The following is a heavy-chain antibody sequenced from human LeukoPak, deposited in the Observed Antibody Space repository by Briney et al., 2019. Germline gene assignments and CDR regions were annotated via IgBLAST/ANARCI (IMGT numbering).Heavy chain of an antibody. CDR2: ITPSGDGT. D-gene: IGHD1-26*01. J-gene: IGHJ4*02. V-gene: IGHV3-23*01. Sequence: GGSLRLSCAASGFTFSSSAMSWVRQAPGKGLEWVSSITPSGDGTYYADSVKGRLTISRDNSKNTLYLQMNSLRAEDMAVYYCAKDSPVATRWGQGTPVTVSS. CDR1: GFTFSSSA. CDR3: AKDSPVATR.